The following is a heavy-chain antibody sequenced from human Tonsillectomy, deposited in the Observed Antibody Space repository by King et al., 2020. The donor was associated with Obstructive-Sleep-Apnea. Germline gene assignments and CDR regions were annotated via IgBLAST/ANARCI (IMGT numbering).Heavy chain of an antibody. Sequence: VQLVESGGGVVQPGRSLRLSCAASGFTFSSYGMHWVRQAPGKGLEWVAFIRYDGSKKYYADSVKGRFTISRDNSKNTLFLQMNSLRAEDTAVYYCAKDKDYWGQGTLVTVSS. J-gene: IGHJ4*02. CDR1: GFTFSSYG. V-gene: IGHV3-30*02. CDR3: AKDKDY. CDR2: IRYDGSKK.